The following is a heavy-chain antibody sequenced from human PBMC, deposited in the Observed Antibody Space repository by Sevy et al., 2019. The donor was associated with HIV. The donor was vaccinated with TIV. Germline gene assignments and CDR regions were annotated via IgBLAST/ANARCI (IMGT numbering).Heavy chain of an antibody. Sequence: GGSLRLSCAASGFTFSSYSMNWVRQAPGKGLEWVSSISSSSSSYIYYADSVKGRFTISRDNAKNSLYLQMNSLRAEDTAVYYCARAPQQLVMREFDYWGQGTLVTVSS. V-gene: IGHV3-21*01. CDR1: GFTFSSYS. D-gene: IGHD6-13*01. J-gene: IGHJ4*02. CDR2: ISSSSSSYI. CDR3: ARAPQQLVMREFDY.